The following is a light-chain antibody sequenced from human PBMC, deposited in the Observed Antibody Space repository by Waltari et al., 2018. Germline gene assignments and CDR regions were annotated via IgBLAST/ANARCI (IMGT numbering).Light chain of an antibody. Sequence: SYVLTQPPSVSVAPVQTARITCGGNHIGSKSEHWYQQKPGQAPVLVVYDDCDRPSGIPERFSGSNSGNTATLTISRVEAGDEADYYCQVWDSSSDHWVFGGGTKLTVL. CDR3: QVWDSSSDHWV. J-gene: IGLJ3*02. CDR1: HIGSKS. V-gene: IGLV3-21*02. CDR2: DDC.